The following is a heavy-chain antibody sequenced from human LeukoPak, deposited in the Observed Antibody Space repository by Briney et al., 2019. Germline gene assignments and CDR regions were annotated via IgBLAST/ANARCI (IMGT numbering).Heavy chain of an antibody. J-gene: IGHJ4*02. D-gene: IGHD2-2*01. Sequence: GGSLRLPCAASGFTFISYAMSWGRQAPGKGLEWVSGVSGSGTSTYYADDVKWRFAISRDNSKNTLYLQMNSLRAEDTAVYYCAKGGWTYCSSTNCQPSDHWGQGALVTVSS. V-gene: IGHV3-23*01. CDR3: AKGGWTYCSSTNCQPSDH. CDR2: VSGSGTST. CDR1: GFTFISYA.